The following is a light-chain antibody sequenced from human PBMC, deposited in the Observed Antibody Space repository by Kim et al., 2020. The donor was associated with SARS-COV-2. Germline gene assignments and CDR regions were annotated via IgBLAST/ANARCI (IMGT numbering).Light chain of an antibody. J-gene: IGLJ2*01. CDR3: QSYDSSNVV. CDR1: SGSIASNY. V-gene: IGLV6-57*03. Sequence: NFMLTQPHSVSESPGKTVTISCTRSSGSIASNYVQWHQQRPGSAPTTVIYEDDQRPSEVPDRFSGSIDRSSNSASLTISGLKTEDEADYYCQSYDSSNVVFGGGTQLTVL. CDR2: EDD.